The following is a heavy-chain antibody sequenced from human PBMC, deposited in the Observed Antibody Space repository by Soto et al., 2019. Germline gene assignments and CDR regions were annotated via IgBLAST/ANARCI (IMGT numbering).Heavy chain of an antibody. V-gene: IGHV4-31*03. CDR2: IYYSGST. J-gene: IGHJ6*02. CDR1: GGSISSGGYY. Sequence: PSETLSLTCTVSGGSISSGGYYWSWIRQHPGKGLEWIEYIYYSGSTYYNPSLKSRVTISVDTSKNQFSLKLSSVTAADTAVYYCARAEVRYDYYYYGMDVWGQGTTVTVYS. CDR3: ARAEVRYDYYYYGMDV. D-gene: IGHD3-10*01.